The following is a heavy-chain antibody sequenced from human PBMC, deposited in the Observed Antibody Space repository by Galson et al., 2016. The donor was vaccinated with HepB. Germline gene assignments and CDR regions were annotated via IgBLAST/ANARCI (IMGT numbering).Heavy chain of an antibody. J-gene: IGHJ5*02. CDR3: VRVIAAAGIVVNWFDP. CDR1: GYTFATYG. D-gene: IGHD6-13*01. Sequence: SVKASCKASGYTFATYGISWVRQAPGQGLEWMGWISTYNDNTNFAQKFQGRVTMTTDTSTSTVYMELRGLRSDDTAVYYCVRVIAAAGIVVNWFDPWGQGTLVTVSS. V-gene: IGHV1-18*04. CDR2: ISTYNDNT.